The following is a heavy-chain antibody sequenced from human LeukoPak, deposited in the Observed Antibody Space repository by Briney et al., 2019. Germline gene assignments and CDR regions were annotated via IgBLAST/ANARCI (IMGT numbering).Heavy chain of an antibody. CDR2: IYYSGST. Sequence: KTSQTLSLTCTVSGGSISSGDYYWSWIRQPPGKGLEWIGYIYYSGSTYYNPSLKSRVTISVDTSKNQFSLELSSVTAADTAVYYCARLYYDFWSGYLPYFDYWGQGTLVTVSS. CDR3: ARLYYDFWSGYLPYFDY. CDR1: GGSISSGDYY. J-gene: IGHJ4*02. V-gene: IGHV4-30-4*01. D-gene: IGHD3-3*01.